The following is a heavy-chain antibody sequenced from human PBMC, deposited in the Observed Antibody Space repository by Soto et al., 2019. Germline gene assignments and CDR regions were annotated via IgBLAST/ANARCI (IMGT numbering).Heavy chain of an antibody. V-gene: IGHV3-30-3*01. CDR3: AKASAADTGQGYFDY. Sequence: GGSLRLSCAASGFTFSSYAMHWVRQAPGKGLEWVAVISYDGSNKYYADSVKGRFTISRDNSKNTLYLQMNSLRAEDTAVYYCAKASAADTGQGYFDYWGQGPLVTVSS. J-gene: IGHJ4*02. CDR1: GFTFSSYA. CDR2: ISYDGSNK. D-gene: IGHD6-13*01.